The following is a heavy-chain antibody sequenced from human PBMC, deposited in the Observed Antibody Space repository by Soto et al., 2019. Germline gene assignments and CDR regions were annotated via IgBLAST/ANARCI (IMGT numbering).Heavy chain of an antibody. CDR2: INAGNGNT. Sequence: QVQLVQSGAEVKKPGASVKVSCKASGYTFTSYAMHWVRQAPGQRLEWMGWINAGNGNTKYSQKFQGRVTITRDTSASTAYIELSSLRSEDTAVYYCARGEYSSSGCTRNPPGDYWGQGTLVTVSS. D-gene: IGHD6-13*01. CDR3: ARGEYSSSGCTRNPPGDY. V-gene: IGHV1-3*01. J-gene: IGHJ4*02. CDR1: GYTFTSYA.